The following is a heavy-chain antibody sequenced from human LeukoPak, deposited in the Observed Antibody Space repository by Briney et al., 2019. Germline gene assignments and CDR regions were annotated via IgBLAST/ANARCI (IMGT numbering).Heavy chain of an antibody. CDR1: GSSISSYY. Sequence: SSETLSLTCTVSGSSISSYYFSWIRQPPGKGLEWIGYISYSGSSNYNPSLKSRVTISVDTSKSPFSLKLRSVTAADTAVYYCARDYDILTGYGDAFDVWGQGTKVTVSS. CDR3: ARDYDILTGYGDAFDV. CDR2: ISYSGSS. D-gene: IGHD3-9*01. J-gene: IGHJ3*01. V-gene: IGHV4-59*01.